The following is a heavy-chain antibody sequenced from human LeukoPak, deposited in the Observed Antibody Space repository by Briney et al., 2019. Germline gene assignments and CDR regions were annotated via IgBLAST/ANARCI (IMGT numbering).Heavy chain of an antibody. CDR3: ARVSFNIVVVPAAIGRWFDP. V-gene: IGHV4-34*01. J-gene: IGHJ5*02. Sequence: SETLSLTCAVYGGSFSGYYWSWIRQPPGKGLEWIGEINHSGSTNYNPSLKSRVTISVDTSKNQFSLKLSSVTAADTAVYYCARVSFNIVVVPAAIGRWFDPWGQGTLVTVSS. D-gene: IGHD2-2*02. CDR2: INHSGST. CDR1: GGSFSGYY.